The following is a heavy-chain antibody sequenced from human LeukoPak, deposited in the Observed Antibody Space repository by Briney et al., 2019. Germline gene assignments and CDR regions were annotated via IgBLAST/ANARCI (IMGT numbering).Heavy chain of an antibody. D-gene: IGHD3-22*01. Sequence: ASVKVSCKASGYTFTNYYMHWVRQAPGQGLEWMGIINPSGGSTSYAQKFQGRVTMTRDTSTSTVYMELSSLRSDDTAVYYCARDSSGYYPSWGQGTLVTVSS. CDR2: INPSGGST. CDR1: GYTFTNYY. V-gene: IGHV1-46*01. J-gene: IGHJ4*02. CDR3: ARDSSGYYPS.